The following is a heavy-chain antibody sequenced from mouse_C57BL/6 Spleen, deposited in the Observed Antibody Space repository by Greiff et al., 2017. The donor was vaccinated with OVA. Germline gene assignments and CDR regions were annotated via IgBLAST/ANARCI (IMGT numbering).Heavy chain of an antibody. CDR1: GYTFTSYW. Sequence: QVQLQQPGAELVKPGASVKLSCKASGYTFTSYWMQWVKQRPGQGLEWIGEIDPSDSYTNYNQKFKGKATLTVDTSSSTAYMQLSSLTSEDSAVYDCARRGVYYSNSGAMDYWGQGTSVTVSS. D-gene: IGHD2-5*01. CDR3: ARRGVYYSNSGAMDY. J-gene: IGHJ4*01. V-gene: IGHV1-50*01. CDR2: IDPSDSYT.